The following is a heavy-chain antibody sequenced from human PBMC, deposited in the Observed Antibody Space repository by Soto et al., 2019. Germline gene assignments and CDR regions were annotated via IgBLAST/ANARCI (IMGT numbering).Heavy chain of an antibody. CDR2: ISYDGSNK. CDR1: GFTFSSYA. V-gene: IGHV3-30-3*01. CDR3: AREGVGSSVGPRFDR. D-gene: IGHD1-26*01. J-gene: IGHJ2*01. Sequence: QVQLVESGGGVVQPGRSLRLSCAASGFTFSSYAMHWVRQAPGKGLEWVAVISYDGSNKYYADSVKGRFTISTDNSKNTPYLQMNSLRVEDTAGYYGAREGVGSSVGPRFDRWGRGTLVTVSS.